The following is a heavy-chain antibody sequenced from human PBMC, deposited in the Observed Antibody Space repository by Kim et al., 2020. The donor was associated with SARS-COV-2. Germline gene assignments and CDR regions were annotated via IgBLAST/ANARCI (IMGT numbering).Heavy chain of an antibody. Sequence: GGSLRLSCAASGFTFSTYGMYWVRQAPDKGLEWVALISYDGSNEYYADSVKGRFTISRDNSKNTLYLQMNSLRAEDTALFYCAKALLRGVNYYYYGMDVWGQGTTVTVSS. D-gene: IGHD3-10*01. J-gene: IGHJ6*02. CDR3: AKALLRGVNYYYYGMDV. CDR2: ISYDGSNE. CDR1: GFTFSTYG. V-gene: IGHV3-30*18.